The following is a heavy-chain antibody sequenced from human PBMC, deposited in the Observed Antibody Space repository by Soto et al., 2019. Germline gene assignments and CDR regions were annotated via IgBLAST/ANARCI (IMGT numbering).Heavy chain of an antibody. V-gene: IGHV3-23*01. Sequence: WVSMSVACPAAGVTISSYAMSWVRQAPGKGLEWVSASSGSGGSTYYEDSVKGRFTISRDNYKNTLYLQMNSLRAEDTAVYYRAKSLGSGGWSHLDYWGQGTLVSVSS. CDR3: AKSLGSGGWSHLDY. J-gene: IGHJ4*02. CDR2: SSGSGGST. D-gene: IGHD6-19*01. CDR1: GVTISSYA.